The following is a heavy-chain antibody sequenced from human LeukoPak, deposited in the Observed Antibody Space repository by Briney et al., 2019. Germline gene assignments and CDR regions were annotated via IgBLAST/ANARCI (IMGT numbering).Heavy chain of an antibody. V-gene: IGHV3-64*01. CDR1: GFTFSSYA. D-gene: IGHD3-10*01. J-gene: IGHJ4*02. CDR2: ISSNGGST. CDR3: AGYGSGTAPLGY. Sequence: GGSLRLSCAASGFTFSSYAMHWVRQAPGKGLEYVSAISSNGGSTYYANSVKGRFTISRDNSKNTLYLQMGSLRAEDMAVYYCAGYGSGTAPLGYWGQGTLVTVS.